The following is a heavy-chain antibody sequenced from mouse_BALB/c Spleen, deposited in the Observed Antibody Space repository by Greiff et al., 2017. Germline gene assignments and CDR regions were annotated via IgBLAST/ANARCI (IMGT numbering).Heavy chain of an antibody. CDR2: IDPANGNT. CDR3: ARGRYDVDYFDY. CDR1: GFNIKDTY. V-gene: IGHV14-3*02. J-gene: IGHJ2*01. D-gene: IGHD2-14*01. Sequence: VQLQQSGAELVKPGASVKLSCTASGFNIKDTYMHWVKQRPEQGLEWIGRIDPANGNTKYDPKFQGKATITADTSSNTAYLQLSSLTSEDTAVYYCARGRYDVDYFDYWGQGTTLTVSS.